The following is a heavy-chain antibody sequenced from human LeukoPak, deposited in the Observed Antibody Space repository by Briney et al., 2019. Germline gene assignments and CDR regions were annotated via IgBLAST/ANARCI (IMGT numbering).Heavy chain of an antibody. D-gene: IGHD3-10*01. CDR1: GGTFSSYA. Sequence: ASVKVSCKASGGTFSSYAISGVRQAPGQGLEWMGRIIPILGIANYAQKFQGRVTITADKSTSTAYMELSSLRSEDTAVYYCARGPLTGVTLFDYWGQGTLVTVSS. CDR3: ARGPLTGVTLFDY. CDR2: IIPILGIA. J-gene: IGHJ4*02. V-gene: IGHV1-69*04.